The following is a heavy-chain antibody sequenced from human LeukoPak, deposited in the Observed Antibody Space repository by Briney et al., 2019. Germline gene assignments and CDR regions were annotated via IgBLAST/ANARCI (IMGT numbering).Heavy chain of an antibody. Sequence: SQTLSLTCTVSGGSISSGDYYWGWIRQPPGKGLEWIGYIYYSGSTYYNPSLKSRVTISVDTSKNQFSLKLSSVTAADTAVYYCAREPMVRESGYYYYGMDVWGQGTTVTVSS. CDR1: GGSISSGDYY. J-gene: IGHJ6*02. CDR3: AREPMVRESGYYYYGMDV. V-gene: IGHV4-30-4*01. CDR2: IYYSGST. D-gene: IGHD3-10*01.